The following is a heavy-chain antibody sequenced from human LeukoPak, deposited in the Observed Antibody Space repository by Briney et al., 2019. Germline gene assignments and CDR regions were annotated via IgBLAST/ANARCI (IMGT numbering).Heavy chain of an antibody. V-gene: IGHV7-4-1*02. CDR3: ARVVARGGDYYYGMDV. D-gene: IGHD3-10*01. J-gene: IGHJ6*02. CDR1: GYTFTSYA. CDR2: INTNTGNP. Sequence: ASVKVSCKASGYTFTSYAMNWVRQAPGQGLEWMGWINTNTGNPTYAQGFTGRFVFSLDTSVSTAYLQISSLKAEDTAVYYCARVVARGGDYYYGMDVWGQGTTVTVSS.